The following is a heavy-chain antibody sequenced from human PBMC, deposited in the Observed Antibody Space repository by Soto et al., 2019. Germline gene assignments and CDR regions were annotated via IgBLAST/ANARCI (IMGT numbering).Heavy chain of an antibody. CDR3: ARARRETMNTGSAYDI. CDR1: GDSITSGGYS. V-gene: IGHV4-30-2*01. CDR2: IFPSGNT. J-gene: IGHJ3*02. Sequence: QLQLQESGSGLVKPSQTLSLTCAVSGDSITSGGYSWNWIRQPPGTGLEWIGYIFPSGNTFYNPSLKSRVTLSMDGSQNQFSLVLTSVTAADTAVYYCARARRETMNTGSAYDIWGQGTMVTVSS. D-gene: IGHD3-10*01.